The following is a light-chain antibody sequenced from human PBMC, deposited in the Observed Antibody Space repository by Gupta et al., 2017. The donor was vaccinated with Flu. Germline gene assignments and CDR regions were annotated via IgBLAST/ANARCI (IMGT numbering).Light chain of an antibody. J-gene: IGKJ2*01. CDR1: QNSNDY. CDR2: RSS. Sequence: GDRVTITCRANQNSNDYVAWYQHKPGKAPTLLIYRSSKLESGVPSRFSGNRSETEFTLTIGGLQADDFATYFCHQNHRLWTFGRGTK. V-gene: IGKV1-5*03. CDR3: HQNHRLWT.